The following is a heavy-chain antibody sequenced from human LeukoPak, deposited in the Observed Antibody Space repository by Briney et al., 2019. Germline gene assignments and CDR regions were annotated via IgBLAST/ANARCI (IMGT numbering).Heavy chain of an antibody. CDR3: ARGPPNWGYDY. V-gene: IGHV1-8*01. Sequence: ASVKVSCTASGYTLTSYGFNWVRQATGQRPEWMGRMSPNSGDTGYAQKFQDRVTITRNTSISTAYMELSSLRSDDTAVYYCARGPPNWGYDYWGPGTLVTVSS. J-gene: IGHJ4*02. D-gene: IGHD7-27*01. CDR2: MSPNSGDT. CDR1: GYTLTSYG.